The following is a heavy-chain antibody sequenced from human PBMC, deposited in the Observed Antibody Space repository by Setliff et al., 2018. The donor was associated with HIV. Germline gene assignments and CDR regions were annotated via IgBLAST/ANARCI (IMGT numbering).Heavy chain of an antibody. J-gene: IGHJ4*02. CDR1: GGSITTSTFY. CDR3: ATLKMATIYRDFDY. CDR2: IYYSGST. D-gene: IGHD5-12*01. V-gene: IGHV4-39*02. Sequence: SETLSLTCTVSGGSITTSTFYWGWIRQPPGKGLEWIGSIYYSGSTYYSPSLKSRLTITQHTSKNHFSLSLSSVTAADTAVYYCATLKMATIYRDFDYWGQGTQVTVSS.